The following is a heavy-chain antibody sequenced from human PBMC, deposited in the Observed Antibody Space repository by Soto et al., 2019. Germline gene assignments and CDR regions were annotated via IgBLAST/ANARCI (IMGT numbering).Heavy chain of an antibody. D-gene: IGHD2-15*01. Sequence: PGGSLRLSCAASGFTFSDYYMSWIRQAPGKGLEWVSYISSSGSTIYYADSVKGRFTISRDNAKNSPYLQMNSLRAEDTAVYYCARDRCSGGSCPTRPVITKDDYWGLGTLVTVSS. V-gene: IGHV3-11*01. CDR3: ARDRCSGGSCPTRPVITKDDY. J-gene: IGHJ4*02. CDR1: GFTFSDYY. CDR2: ISSSGSTI.